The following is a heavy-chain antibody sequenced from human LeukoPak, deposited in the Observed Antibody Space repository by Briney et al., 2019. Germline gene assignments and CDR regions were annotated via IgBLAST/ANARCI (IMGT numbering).Heavy chain of an antibody. J-gene: IGHJ3*02. Sequence: GGSLRLSCTASGFTFSAYAMMWVRQSPGKGPEWVSAIRGGGTSEFYADSVKGRFRISRDNSKDTLFLQMNSLRAEDTAVYYCARDPNGDYIGAFDMWGPGTMVTVSS. CDR2: IRGGGTSE. CDR3: ARDPNGDYIGAFDM. CDR1: GFTFSAYA. D-gene: IGHD4-17*01. V-gene: IGHV3-23*01.